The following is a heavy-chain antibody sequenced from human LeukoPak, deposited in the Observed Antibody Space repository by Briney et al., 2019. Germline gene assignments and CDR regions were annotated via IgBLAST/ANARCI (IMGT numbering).Heavy chain of an antibody. CDR1: GYTFTSYA. Sequence: ASVKVSCKASGYTFTSYALHWVRQAPGQRLEWMGWINAGNGNTKYSQKFQDRVTITRDTSASTAYMELSSLRSEDTAVYYCARGGRGYSYGLHWFDPWGQGTLVTVSS. D-gene: IGHD5-18*01. CDR3: ARGGRGYSYGLHWFDP. V-gene: IGHV1-3*01. J-gene: IGHJ5*02. CDR2: INAGNGNT.